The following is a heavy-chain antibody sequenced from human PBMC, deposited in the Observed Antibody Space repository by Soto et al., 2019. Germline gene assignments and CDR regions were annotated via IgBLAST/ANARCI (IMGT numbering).Heavy chain of an antibody. CDR1: GDSLSFYY. D-gene: IGHD6-25*01. V-gene: IGHV4-34*01. CDR3: ARRGEAAPAYYSMDV. J-gene: IGHJ6*03. CDR2: VHRSGDT. Sequence: PSETLSLTCAVSGDSLSFYYWSWLRQSPGKGLEWLGEVHRSGDTKHDPSFRSRVTISVDSSRNQLSLKLRSVTAADTAIYYCARRGEAAPAYYSMDVWGKGTTVTVSS.